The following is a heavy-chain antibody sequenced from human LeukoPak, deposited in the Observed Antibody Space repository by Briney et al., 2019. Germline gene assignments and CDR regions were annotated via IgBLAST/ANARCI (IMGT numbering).Heavy chain of an antibody. CDR3: ARHGTTDLWSGYQFDS. J-gene: IGHJ4*02. CDR2: IYYTGRT. CDR1: GDSISDINHY. D-gene: IGHD3-3*01. V-gene: IGHV4-39*01. Sequence: PSETLSLTCTVSGDSISDINHYWGWIRQPPGKELGWIGIIYYTGRTFYNPSLKSRVTISRDTSKNQFSLKLSSLTTADTAVYYCARHGTTDLWSGYQFDSWGQGTLITVSS.